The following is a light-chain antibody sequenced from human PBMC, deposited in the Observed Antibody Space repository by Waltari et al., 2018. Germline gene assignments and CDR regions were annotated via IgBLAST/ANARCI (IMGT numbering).Light chain of an antibody. CDR3: QQAHSFPLT. V-gene: IGKV1D-12*01. CDR2: AAS. CDR1: QDLSYY. Sequence: DIQMTQSPSSVSASVGDRVTITCRASQDLSYYLAWYQQKPGNAPTLLSHAASNLESGVPSRFRGRGSGTDFTLTISSLQPEDFATYYCQQAHSFPLTFGQGTRLEIK. J-gene: IGKJ5*01.